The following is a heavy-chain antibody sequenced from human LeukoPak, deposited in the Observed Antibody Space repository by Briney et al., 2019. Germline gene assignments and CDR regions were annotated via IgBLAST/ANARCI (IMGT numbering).Heavy chain of an antibody. Sequence: GGSLRLSCAASGFTFSSYWMSWVRQAPGKGLEWVANIKQDGSEKYYVDSVKGRFTISRDNAKNSLYLQMNSLRAEDTAVYYCARAGDVGYGDYGPYYFDYWGQGTLVTVSS. J-gene: IGHJ4*02. CDR2: IKQDGSEK. D-gene: IGHD4-17*01. CDR3: ARAGDVGYGDYGPYYFDY. V-gene: IGHV3-7*01. CDR1: GFTFSSYW.